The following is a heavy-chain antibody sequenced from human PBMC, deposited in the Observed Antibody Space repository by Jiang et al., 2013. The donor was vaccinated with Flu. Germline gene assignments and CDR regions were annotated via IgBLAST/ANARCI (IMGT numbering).Heavy chain of an antibody. CDR1: GGSISSGSYY. Sequence: PGLVKPSQTLSLTCTVSGGSISSGSYYWSWIRQPAGKGLEWIGRIYTSGSTNYNPSLKSRVTISVDTSKNQFSLKLSSVTAADTAVYYCARETYYYDSSRWDWGQGTLVTVSS. CDR2: IYTSGST. CDR3: ARETYYYDSSRWD. J-gene: IGHJ4*02. D-gene: IGHD3-22*01. V-gene: IGHV4-61*02.